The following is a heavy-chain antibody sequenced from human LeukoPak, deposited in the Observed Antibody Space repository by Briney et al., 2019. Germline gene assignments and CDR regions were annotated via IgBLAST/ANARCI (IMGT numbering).Heavy chain of an antibody. CDR1: GFTFSGYS. CDR3: AKDFPQVPQDYYDSICYFDY. Sequence: PGGSLRLSCAASGFTFSGYSMNWVRQAPGKGLEWVSSISGSSSYIYYADSVKGRFTISRDNAKNSLYLQMNSLRAEDTAVYYCAKDFPQVPQDYYDSICYFDYWGQGTLVTVSS. D-gene: IGHD3-22*01. CDR2: ISGSSSYI. V-gene: IGHV3-21*04. J-gene: IGHJ4*02.